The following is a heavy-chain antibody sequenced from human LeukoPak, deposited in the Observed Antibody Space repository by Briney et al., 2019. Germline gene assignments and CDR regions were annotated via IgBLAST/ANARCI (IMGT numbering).Heavy chain of an antibody. Sequence: GGSLRLSCAASGFTVSSNYMSWVRQAPGKGLEWVSVIYSGGSTYYADSVKGRFTISRDNSKNTLYLQMNSLRAEDTAVYYCARAGVGAVAGTDYWGRGTLVTVSS. CDR3: ARAGVGAVAGTDY. V-gene: IGHV3-53*01. J-gene: IGHJ4*02. CDR2: IYSGGST. D-gene: IGHD6-19*01. CDR1: GFTVSSNY.